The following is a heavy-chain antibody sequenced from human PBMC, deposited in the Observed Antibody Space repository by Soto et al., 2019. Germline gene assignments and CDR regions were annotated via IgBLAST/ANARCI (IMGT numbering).Heavy chain of an antibody. V-gene: IGHV3-30-3*01. J-gene: IGHJ6*02. CDR1: GFTFSSYA. CDR3: AKDQIPGIAVGVYGMDV. D-gene: IGHD6-19*01. Sequence: PGGSLRLSCAASGFTFSSYAMHWVRQAPGKGLEWVAVISYDGSNKYYADSVKGRFTISRDNSKNTLYLQMNSLRAEDTAVYYCAKDQIPGIAVGVYGMDVWGQGTTVTVSS. CDR2: ISYDGSNK.